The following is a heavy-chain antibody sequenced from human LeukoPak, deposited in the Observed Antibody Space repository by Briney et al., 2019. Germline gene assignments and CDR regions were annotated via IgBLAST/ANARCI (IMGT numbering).Heavy chain of an antibody. CDR3: ARGPQVYYYYYYMDV. CDR1: GGSFSGYY. V-gene: IGHV4-34*01. J-gene: IGHJ6*03. CDR2: INHSGST. Sequence: SETLSLTCAVYGGSFSGYYWSWIRQPPGKGLEWIGEINHSGSTNYNPSLKSRVTISVDTSKNQFSLRLSSVTAADTAVYYCARGPQVYYYYYYMDVWGKGTTVTVSS.